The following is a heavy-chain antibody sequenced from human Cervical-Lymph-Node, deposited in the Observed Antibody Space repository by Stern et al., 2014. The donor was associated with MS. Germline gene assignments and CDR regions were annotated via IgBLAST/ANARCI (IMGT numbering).Heavy chain of an antibody. Sequence: EVQLVQSGGGLVQPGGPLRLSCAASGFTFSSHWMHWVRQVPGKGLVWISRLNYDGSDTSYADSVWGRFTISRDNANNTLYLQMSSLRVEDTAIYYCVRNWWGPDHWGQGTLVTVSS. CDR1: GFTFSSHW. CDR3: VRNWWGPDH. J-gene: IGHJ4*02. V-gene: IGHV3-74*02. CDR2: LNYDGSDT. D-gene: IGHD2-8*02.